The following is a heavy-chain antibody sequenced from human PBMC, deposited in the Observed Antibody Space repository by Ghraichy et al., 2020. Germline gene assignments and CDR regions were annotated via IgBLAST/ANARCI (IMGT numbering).Heavy chain of an antibody. CDR2: LYYSGST. V-gene: IGHV4-61*08. D-gene: IGHD4-17*01. CDR1: GGSVSSGDYY. CDR3: ARDGGDYGAYNWFDP. Sequence: SETLSLTCTVSGGSVSSGDYYWSWIRQPPGKGREWIGYLYYSGSTNYNPSLKSRVSISVDTSKNQFSLKLSSVTAADTAVYYCARDGGDYGAYNWFDPWGQGTLVTVLS. J-gene: IGHJ5*02.